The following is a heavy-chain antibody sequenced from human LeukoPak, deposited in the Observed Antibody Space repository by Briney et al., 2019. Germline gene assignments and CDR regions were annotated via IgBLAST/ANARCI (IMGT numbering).Heavy chain of an antibody. J-gene: IGHJ4*02. CDR1: GFTFDDYA. V-gene: IGHV3-9*01. CDR2: ISWNSGSI. D-gene: IGHD4-17*01. CDR3: AIDPHYALFEANGFDY. Sequence: GRSLRLSCAASGFTFDDYAMHWVRQAPGKGLEWVSGISWNSGSIGYADSVKGRFTISRDNAKNSLYLQMNSLRAEDTALYYCAIDPHYALFEANGFDYWGQGTLVTVSS.